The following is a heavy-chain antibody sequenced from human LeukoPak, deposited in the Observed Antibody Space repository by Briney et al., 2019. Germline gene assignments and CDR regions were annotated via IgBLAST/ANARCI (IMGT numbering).Heavy chain of an antibody. CDR1: GCTFSSYA. CDR3: ARDSPIAAAYFDY. CDR2: ISGGHGGT. V-gene: IGHV3-23*01. Sequence: PGGSLRLSCAASGCTFSSYAMSWVRQAPGKGLEGVSSISGGHGGTYYADSVKGRFTISRDDSKNSLYLQMNSLRAEDTAVYYCARDSPIAAAYFDYWGQGTLVTVSS. J-gene: IGHJ4*02. D-gene: IGHD6-13*01.